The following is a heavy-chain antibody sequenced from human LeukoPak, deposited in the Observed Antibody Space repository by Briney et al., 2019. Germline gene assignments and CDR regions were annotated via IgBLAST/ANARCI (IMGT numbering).Heavy chain of an antibody. V-gene: IGHV3-30*18. CDR1: GFTFSTFG. CDR2: ISYDGSNK. D-gene: IGHD6-13*01. J-gene: IGHJ5*02. CDR3: AKGSPLYSSSWLAGWFDP. Sequence: PGGSLRLSCAASGFTFSTFGMHWVRQAPGKEPEWVADISYDGSNKYYADSVKGRFTISRDNSQNTLYLQMSSLRAEDTAVYYCAKGSPLYSSSWLAGWFDPWGQGTLVTVSS.